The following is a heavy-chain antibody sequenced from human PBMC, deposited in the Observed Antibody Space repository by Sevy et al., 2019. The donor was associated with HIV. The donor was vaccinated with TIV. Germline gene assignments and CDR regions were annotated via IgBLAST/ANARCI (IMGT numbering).Heavy chain of an antibody. CDR3: ALDPYDSSPEYYYYYGMDV. CDR2: MNPDSGNT. CDR1: GYIFTNYE. Sequence: ASVKVSCKASGYIFTNYEINWVRQATGQGLEWLGRMNPDSGNTDYAQKFQGRVTMTRNTSISTAYMELSSLRSEDTAVYFCALDPYDSSPEYYYYYGMDVWGQGTPVTVSS. D-gene: IGHD3-3*01. V-gene: IGHV1-8*01. J-gene: IGHJ6*02.